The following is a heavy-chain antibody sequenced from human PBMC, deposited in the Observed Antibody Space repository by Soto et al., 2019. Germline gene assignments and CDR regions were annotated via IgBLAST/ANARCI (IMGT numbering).Heavy chain of an antibody. CDR3: ARESEDLTSNFDY. CDR2: ISSTTNYI. CDR1: GFTFTRYS. V-gene: IGHV3-21*01. J-gene: IGHJ4*02. Sequence: LRLSCAASGFTFTRYSMNWVRQAPGKGLEWVSSISSTTNYIYYADSMKGRFTVSRDNAKDSVYLEMNSLSAEDTAVYYCARESEDLTSNFDYWGQGTLVTVSS.